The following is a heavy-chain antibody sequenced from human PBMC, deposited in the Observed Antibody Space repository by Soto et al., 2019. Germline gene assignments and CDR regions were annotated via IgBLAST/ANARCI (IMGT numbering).Heavy chain of an antibody. Sequence: ASAKVSCKASGYTFTGYYMHWVRQAPGQGLEWMGWINPNSGGTNYAQKFQGWVTMTRDTSISTAYMELSRLRSDDTAVYYCARGFQQQWLPQLGACFDYWGQGTLVTVSS. V-gene: IGHV1-2*04. J-gene: IGHJ4*02. CDR3: ARGFQQQWLPQLGACFDY. CDR2: INPNSGGT. D-gene: IGHD6-19*01. CDR1: GYTFTGYY.